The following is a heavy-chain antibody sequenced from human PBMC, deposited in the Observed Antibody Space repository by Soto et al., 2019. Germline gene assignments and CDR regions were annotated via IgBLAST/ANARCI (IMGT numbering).Heavy chain of an antibody. CDR2: IIPIFGTA. D-gene: IGHD1-26*01. CDR1: GGTFSSYA. J-gene: IGHJ5*02. V-gene: IGHV1-69*13. CDR3: ARVPGWEPGSLDP. Sequence: SVKVSCKASGGTFSSYAISWVRQAPGQGLEWMGGIIPIFGTANYAQKFQGRVTITADESTSTAYMELSSLRSEDTAVYYCARVPGWEPGSLDPWGQGTLVTVYS.